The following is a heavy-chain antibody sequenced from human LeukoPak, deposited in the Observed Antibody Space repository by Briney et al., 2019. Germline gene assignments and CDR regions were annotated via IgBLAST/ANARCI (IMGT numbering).Heavy chain of an antibody. V-gene: IGHV3-20*04. J-gene: IGHJ4*02. D-gene: IGHD6-19*01. Sequence: PGGSLRLSCAASGFKFDDRGMSWVRQAPGKGLEWVSGLNWSGGKTGYADSVKGRFTISRDNSKNFVVLQMNSLRVEDTAFYYCARSASVAADYYFDIWGQGTLVTVSS. CDR3: ARSASVAADYYFDI. CDR1: GFKFDDRG. CDR2: LNWSGGKT.